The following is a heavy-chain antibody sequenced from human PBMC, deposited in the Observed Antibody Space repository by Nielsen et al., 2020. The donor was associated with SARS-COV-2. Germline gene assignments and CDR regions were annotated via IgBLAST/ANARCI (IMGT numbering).Heavy chain of an antibody. J-gene: IGHJ4*02. CDR1: GGPISSFY. D-gene: IGHD5-12*01. CDR2: IYYGGNT. V-gene: IGHV4-59*12. CDR3: ARYSGYASAFDY. Sequence: GSLRLSCIVSGGPISSFYWSWVRQPPGKGLEWIGYIYYGGNTNYNPSLKGRVTISVDTSKNQYSLKVTSVTAADTAVYYCARYSGYASAFDYWGQGTLVTVSS.